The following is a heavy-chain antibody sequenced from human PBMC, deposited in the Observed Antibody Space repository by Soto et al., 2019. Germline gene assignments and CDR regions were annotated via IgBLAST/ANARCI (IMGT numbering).Heavy chain of an antibody. Sequence: QVQLVDSGGGVVQPGRSLRLSCAASGFTFSSYAMHWVRQAPGKGLEWVAVISHDGSNKYYADSVKGRFTISRDNSKNTLDLQMTSLGPEDTAVYYCARTLGIATAGSHYWGQGSLVTVSS. CDR2: ISHDGSNK. J-gene: IGHJ4*02. CDR1: GFTFSSYA. CDR3: ARTLGIATAGSHY. V-gene: IGHV3-30-3*01. D-gene: IGHD6-13*01.